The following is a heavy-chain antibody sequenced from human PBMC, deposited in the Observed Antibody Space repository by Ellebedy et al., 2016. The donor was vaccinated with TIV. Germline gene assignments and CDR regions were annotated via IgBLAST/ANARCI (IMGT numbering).Heavy chain of an antibody. J-gene: IGHJ3*02. CDR1: GFIPNGFV. Sequence: GESLKISCVASGFIPNGFVIHWVRQAPGKGLEWVAAVSEDGKSKHYADSVKGRLSISRDKGKDTVYLEMNSLRDDDTARYYCATEGYTSGRAGIFDMWGQGRMVIVS. CDR3: ATEGYTSGRAGIFDM. V-gene: IGHV3-30*03. CDR2: VSEDGKSK. D-gene: IGHD2-15*01.